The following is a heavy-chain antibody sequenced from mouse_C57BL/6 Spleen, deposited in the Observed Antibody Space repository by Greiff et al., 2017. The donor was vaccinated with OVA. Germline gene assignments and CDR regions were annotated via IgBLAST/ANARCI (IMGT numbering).Heavy chain of an antibody. V-gene: IGHV1-52*01. Sequence: VQLQQSGAELVRPGSSVKLSCKASGYTFTSYWMHWVKQRPIQGLEWIGNIDPSDSETHYNQKFKDKATLTVDKSSSTAYMQLSSLTSEDSAVYYCAREGYGSSYYAMDYWGQGTSVTVSS. J-gene: IGHJ4*01. CDR1: GYTFTSYW. CDR3: AREGYGSSYYAMDY. D-gene: IGHD1-1*01. CDR2: IDPSDSET.